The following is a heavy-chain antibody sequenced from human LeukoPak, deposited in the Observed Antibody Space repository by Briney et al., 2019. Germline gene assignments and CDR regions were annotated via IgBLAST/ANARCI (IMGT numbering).Heavy chain of an antibody. D-gene: IGHD6-13*01. J-gene: IGHJ3*02. CDR3: ARGDVAAAGAIQTNAFDI. V-gene: IGHV1-2*02. Sequence: ASVKVSCKASGYTFTGYYMHWVRQAPGQGLEWMGWINPNSGGTNYAQKFQGRVTMTRDTSISTAYMELSRLRSDDTAVYYCARGDVAAAGAIQTNAFDIWGQGTIVTVSS. CDR2: INPNSGGT. CDR1: GYTFTGYY.